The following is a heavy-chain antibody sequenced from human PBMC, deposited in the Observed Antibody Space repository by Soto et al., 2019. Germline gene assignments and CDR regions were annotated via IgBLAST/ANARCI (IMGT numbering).Heavy chain of an antibody. J-gene: IGHJ4*02. CDR3: ARGVSWGHFDN. CDR2: IKYDGSEN. V-gene: IGHV3-7*05. Sequence: EAQSVESGGGLVQPGGSLRLCCVMSGFTFSNYWVGWVRQAPGKGLEWVASIKYDGSENKYVDSVKGRFTISRDNAKNSLYLQMNSLRVEDTAVYYCARGVSWGHFDNWGQGTLVTVSS. CDR1: GFTFSNYW. D-gene: IGHD7-27*01.